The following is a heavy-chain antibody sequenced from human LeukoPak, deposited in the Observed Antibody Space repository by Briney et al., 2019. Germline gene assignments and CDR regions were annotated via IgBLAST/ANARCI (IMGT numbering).Heavy chain of an antibody. CDR3: ARVLGYCSGGSCYASWFDP. CDR1: GGSISSGGYY. D-gene: IGHD2-15*01. Sequence: SETLSLTCTVSGGSISSGGYYWSWIRQHPRKGLEWIGYIYYSGSTYYNPSLKSRVTISVDTSKHQFSLKLSSVTAADTAVYYCARVLGYCSGGSCYASWFDPWGQGTLVTVSS. V-gene: IGHV4-31*03. CDR2: IYYSGST. J-gene: IGHJ5*02.